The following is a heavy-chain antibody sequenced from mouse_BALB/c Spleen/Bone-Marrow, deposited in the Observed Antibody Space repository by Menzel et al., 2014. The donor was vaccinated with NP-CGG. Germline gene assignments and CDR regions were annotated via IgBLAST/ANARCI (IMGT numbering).Heavy chain of an antibody. CDR1: GHSFTGYY. CDR3: VKGVYGNPFAY. Sequence: LVKTGASVKISCKASGHSFTGYYMHWVKQSHGKSLEWIGYISCYNGATSYNQKFKGKATFTVDTSSSTACMQFNSLTSEDSAVYYCVKGVYGNPFAYWGQGTLVTVSA. J-gene: IGHJ3*01. D-gene: IGHD2-1*01. CDR2: ISCYNGAT. V-gene: IGHV1S34*01.